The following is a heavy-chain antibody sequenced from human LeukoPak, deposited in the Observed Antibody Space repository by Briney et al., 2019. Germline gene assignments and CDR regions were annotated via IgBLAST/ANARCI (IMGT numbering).Heavy chain of an antibody. Sequence: PGGSLRLSCAASGFTFSSYSMNWVRQASGKGLEWVSSISSSSSYIYYADSVKGRFTISRDNAKNSLYLQMNNLRAEDAAVYYCARIRWELTLGGYFDYWGQGTLVTVSS. D-gene: IGHD1-26*01. CDR1: GFTFSSYS. CDR2: ISSSSSYI. J-gene: IGHJ4*02. CDR3: ARIRWELTLGGYFDY. V-gene: IGHV3-21*01.